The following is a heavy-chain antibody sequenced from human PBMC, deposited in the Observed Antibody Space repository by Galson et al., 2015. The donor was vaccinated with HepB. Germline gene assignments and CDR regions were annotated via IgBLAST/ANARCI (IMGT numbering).Heavy chain of an antibody. CDR3: ARDDGIGGPFDY. V-gene: IGHV3-66*01. CDR1: GFAVRSNY. D-gene: IGHD3-16*01. CDR2: LYSGGST. J-gene: IGHJ4*02. Sequence: SLRLSCAVSGFAVRSNYMNWVRQAPGKGLEWVSVLYSGGSTYYADSVKGRFTISRDNSRNTLYLQMNSLRAEDTAVYYCARDDGIGGPFDYWGQGTLVTVSS.